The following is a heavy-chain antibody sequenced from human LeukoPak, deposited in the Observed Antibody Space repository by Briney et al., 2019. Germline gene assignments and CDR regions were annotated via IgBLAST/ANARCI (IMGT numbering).Heavy chain of an antibody. J-gene: IGHJ5*02. V-gene: IGHV3-23*01. CDR2: VSGSGDST. D-gene: IGHD4-17*01. CDR3: AREVSGDPWYNWFDP. Sequence: GGSLRLSCAASGFTFSTYTMTWVRQAPGKGLEWVSAVSGSGDSTYYADSVKGRFTISRDNSKNTLFLQMNSLRAEDTAVYYCAREVSGDPWYNWFDPWGQGTLVTVSS. CDR1: GFTFSTYT.